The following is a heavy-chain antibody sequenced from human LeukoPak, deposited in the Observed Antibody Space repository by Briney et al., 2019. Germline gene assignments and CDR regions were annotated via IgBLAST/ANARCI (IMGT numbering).Heavy chain of an antibody. Sequence: PGGSLRLSCAASGFTLSSYNMNWVRQAPGKGLQWVSYISSDSTTIHYADSVKGRFTISRDNAKNSLYVQMNSLRAEDTAVYYCVRGEGAEYLNYYYGMDVWGQGTTVTVSS. V-gene: IGHV3-48*04. CDR2: ISSDSTTI. D-gene: IGHD6-6*01. CDR3: VRGEGAEYLNYYYGMDV. J-gene: IGHJ6*02. CDR1: GFTLSSYN.